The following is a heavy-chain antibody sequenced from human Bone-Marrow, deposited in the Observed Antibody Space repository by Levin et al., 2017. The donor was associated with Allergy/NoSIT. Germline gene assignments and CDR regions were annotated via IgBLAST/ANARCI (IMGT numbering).Heavy chain of an antibody. Sequence: GGSLRLSCVVSGFRVNDHYINWIRQAAGKGLEWVSVMQTGGTTYHADSVKARFTISRDNSKNTVWLQMNNLRIEDTGVYYCARTKYNWNGELDFWGQGTAVTVSS. J-gene: IGHJ4*02. CDR3: ARTKYNWNGELDF. CDR1: GFRVNDHY. CDR2: MQTGGTT. D-gene: IGHD1-1*01. V-gene: IGHV3-66*01.